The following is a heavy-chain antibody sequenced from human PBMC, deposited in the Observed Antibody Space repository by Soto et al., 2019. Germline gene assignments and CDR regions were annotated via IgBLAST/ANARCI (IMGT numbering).Heavy chain of an antibody. CDR3: ARREKMTTDYYYGMDV. D-gene: IGHD4-17*01. J-gene: IGHJ6*02. V-gene: IGHV4-39*01. CDR2: IYYSGST. Sequence: PSETLSLTCTVSGGSISSSSYYWGWIRQPPGKGLEWIGSIYYSGSTYYNPSLKSRVTISVDTSKNQFSLKLSSVTAADTAVYYCARREKMTTDYYYGMDVWGQGTTVTVSS. CDR1: GGSISSSSYY.